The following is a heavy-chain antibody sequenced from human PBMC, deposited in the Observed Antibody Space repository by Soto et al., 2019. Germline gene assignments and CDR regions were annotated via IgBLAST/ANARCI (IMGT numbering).Heavy chain of an antibody. CDR1: GFTFSTYW. Sequence: GGSLRLSCAASGFTFSTYWMHWVRQAPGKGLVWVSRINGDGRTTSYADSVRGRFTISRDNAKNTLYLQMNSLRAEDTAVYYCETIQLAQVERYDYWGQGTLVTVSS. J-gene: IGHJ4*02. CDR2: INGDGRTT. V-gene: IGHV3-74*01. CDR3: ETIQLAQVERYDY. D-gene: IGHD1-1*01.